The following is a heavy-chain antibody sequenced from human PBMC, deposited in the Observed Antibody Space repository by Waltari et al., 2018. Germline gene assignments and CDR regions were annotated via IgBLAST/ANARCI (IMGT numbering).Heavy chain of an antibody. Sequence: DVQLVESGGGLVQPGGSLRLSCEAPGFTLSSYEMNWFRQAPGKGLEWVSYISTSGSSIDDADSVKGRFTISRDNAKNSLYLQMNSLRAEDTAVYYCARFLEWVWGQGTLVTVSS. CDR2: ISTSGSSI. CDR3: ARFLEWV. J-gene: IGHJ4*02. D-gene: IGHD3-3*01. CDR1: GFTLSSYE. V-gene: IGHV3-48*03.